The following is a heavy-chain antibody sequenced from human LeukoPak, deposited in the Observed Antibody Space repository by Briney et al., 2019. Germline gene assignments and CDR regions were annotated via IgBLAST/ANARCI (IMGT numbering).Heavy chain of an antibody. CDR2: ISYSGST. CDR1: SGSIGTYY. J-gene: IGHJ4*02. V-gene: IGHV4-59*08. D-gene: IGHD1-26*01. Sequence: SETLSLTCTVSSGSIGTYYWAWIRQTPGKGLEWIGYISYSGSTKHNPSLTRRITISLDTSKNQFSLELRSMTAADTAMYYCARQAGSFTTFDFWGQGTLVTVPS. CDR3: ARQAGSFTTFDF.